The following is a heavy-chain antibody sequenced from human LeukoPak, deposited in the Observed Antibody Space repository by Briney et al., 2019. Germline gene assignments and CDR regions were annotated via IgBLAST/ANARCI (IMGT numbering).Heavy chain of an antibody. V-gene: IGHV3-21*01. CDR1: GFTFSSYS. J-gene: IGHJ4*02. CDR3: VRGLPDPPDLDY. D-gene: IGHD1-14*01. CDR2: ISSSSSYI. Sequence: GGSLRLSCAASGFTFSSYSMNWVRQAPGKGLEWVSSISSSSSYIYYADSVKGRFTISRDNAKNSLYLQMNSLRAEDTAVYYCVRGLPDPPDLDYWGQGTLVTVSS.